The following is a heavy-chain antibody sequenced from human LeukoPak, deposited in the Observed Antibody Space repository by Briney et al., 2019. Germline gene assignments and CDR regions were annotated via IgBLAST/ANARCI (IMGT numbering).Heavy chain of an antibody. Sequence: PGGSLTLSCAAPGFTVSSNYTGWVRQAPGKGLEWVSVISSGGSTYYADSVKGRFTISRDNSKNTLYLQMNSLRAEDTAVYYCARDVSPGGEVWGQGTMVTVSS. CDR2: ISSGGST. D-gene: IGHD3-16*01. J-gene: IGHJ3*01. CDR1: GFTVSSNY. V-gene: IGHV3-53*01. CDR3: ARDVSPGGEV.